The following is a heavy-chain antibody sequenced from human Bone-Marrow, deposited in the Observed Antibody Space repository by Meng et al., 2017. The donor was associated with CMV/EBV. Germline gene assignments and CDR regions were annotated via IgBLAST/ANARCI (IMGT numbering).Heavy chain of an antibody. Sequence: GESLKISCAASGFTFSGATMHWVRQASGKRLEWVGHIRTKTNDYATSYAASVKGRFTISRDDSKDTAYLQMNSLKTEDTAVYYCSTLGIGTRECWGQGTRVTVSS. J-gene: IGHJ4*02. V-gene: IGHV3-73*01. CDR2: IRTKTNDYAT. D-gene: IGHD1-1*01. CDR1: GFTFSGAT. CDR3: STLGIGTREC.